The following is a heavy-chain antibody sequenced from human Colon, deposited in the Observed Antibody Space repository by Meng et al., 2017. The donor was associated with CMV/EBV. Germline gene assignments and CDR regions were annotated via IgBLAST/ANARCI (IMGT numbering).Heavy chain of an antibody. Sequence: GGSLRLSCAAPGFGFSSYAMSWVRQAPGKGLEWVATITSGGGSRYHGDSVKGRFTISRDNSRNTLYLQMNTLRADDTATYYCAKDLSGAVMGFDYWGQGTLVTVSS. V-gene: IGHV3-23*01. CDR1: GFGFSSYA. D-gene: IGHD3-16*01. CDR2: ITSGGGSR. CDR3: AKDLSGAVMGFDY. J-gene: IGHJ4*02.